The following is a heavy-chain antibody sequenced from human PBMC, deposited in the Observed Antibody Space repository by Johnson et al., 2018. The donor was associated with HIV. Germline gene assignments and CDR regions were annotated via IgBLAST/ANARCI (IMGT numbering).Heavy chain of an antibody. Sequence: QVQLVESGGGVVQPGRSLRLSCAASAFTFSSYAMHWVRQAPGKGLEWVAVISYDGSNKYYADSVKGRFTISRDNSKNTLYLQMNSLRAEDTAVYYCARVPNDAFDIWGQGTMVTVSS. V-gene: IGHV3-30-3*01. CDR2: ISYDGSNK. CDR1: AFTFSSYA. J-gene: IGHJ3*02. CDR3: ARVPNDAFDI.